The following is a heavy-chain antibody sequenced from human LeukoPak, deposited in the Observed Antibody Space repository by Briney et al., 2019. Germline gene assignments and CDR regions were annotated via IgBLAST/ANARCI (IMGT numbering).Heavy chain of an antibody. CDR2: IYYSGST. CDR1: GGSISSYY. V-gene: IGHV4-59*08. Sequence: SETVSLTCTVSGGSISSYYWSWTRQPPGKGLEWIGYIYYSGSTNYNPSLKSRVTISVDTSKNQFFLKLSSVTAADTAVSYCARRLSGGVECSGGSCYSDNYYYYYGMDVWGQGTTVTVSS. J-gene: IGHJ6*02. D-gene: IGHD2-15*01. CDR3: ARRLSGGVECSGGSCYSDNYYYYYGMDV.